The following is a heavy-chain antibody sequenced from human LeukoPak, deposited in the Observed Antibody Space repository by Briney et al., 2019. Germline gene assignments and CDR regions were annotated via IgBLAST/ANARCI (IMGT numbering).Heavy chain of an antibody. CDR2: ISSSSSYI. Sequence: GGSLRLSCAASGFTFSSYSMNWVRQAPGKGLEWVSSISSSSSYIYYADSVKGRFTISRDNAKNSLYLQMNSLRAEDTAVYYCATVEGVHYDILTGYGLDYWGQGTLVTVSS. CDR1: GFTFSSYS. J-gene: IGHJ4*02. V-gene: IGHV3-21*01. D-gene: IGHD3-9*01. CDR3: ATVEGVHYDILTGYGLDY.